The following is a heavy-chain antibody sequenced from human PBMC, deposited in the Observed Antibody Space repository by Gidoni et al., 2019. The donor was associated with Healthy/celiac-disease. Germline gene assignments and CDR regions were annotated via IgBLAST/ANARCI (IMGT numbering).Heavy chain of an antibody. J-gene: IGHJ4*02. CDR2: IYYSVSN. D-gene: IGHD3-16*02. CDR3: ARALPYDYVWGSYRYEFDY. Sequence: QVQLQESGPGLVKPSETLSLPCTVSGGSLSSYYWSWIRQPPGKGLEWIGYIYYSVSNNYNPSSKSRVTISVDTSKNQFSLKRSYVPAADTAVYYCARALPYDYVWGSYRYEFDYWGQGTLVTVSS. V-gene: IGHV4-59*01. CDR1: GGSLSSYY.